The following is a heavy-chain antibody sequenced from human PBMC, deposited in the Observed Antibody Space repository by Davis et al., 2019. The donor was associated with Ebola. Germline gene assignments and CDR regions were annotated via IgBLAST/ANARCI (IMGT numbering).Heavy chain of an antibody. Sequence: PGGSLRLSCAASGFTFSSYAMSWVRQAPGKGLEWVSAISGSGGSTYYADSVKGRFTISRDNSKNTLYLQMNSLRAEDTAVYYCAKEMFRGDQLWSGGTFDYWGQGTLVTVSS. D-gene: IGHD3-10*01. V-gene: IGHV3-23*01. J-gene: IGHJ4*02. CDR2: ISGSGGST. CDR3: AKEMFRGDQLWSGGTFDY. CDR1: GFTFSSYA.